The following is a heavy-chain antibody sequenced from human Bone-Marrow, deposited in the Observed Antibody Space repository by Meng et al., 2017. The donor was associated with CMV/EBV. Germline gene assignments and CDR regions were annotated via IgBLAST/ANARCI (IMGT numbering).Heavy chain of an antibody. D-gene: IGHD6-13*01. J-gene: IGHJ6*02. V-gene: IGHV3-23*01. CDR1: GFTFSSYW. CDR2: ISASGASA. Sequence: GESLKISCAASGFTFSSYWMSWVRQAPGKGLEWVSTISASGASAYYADSVRGRFTISRDNSKNTLHLQINGLRAEDTALYYCAKDRVTAGTNYYGMDVWGQGTTVTVSS. CDR3: AKDRVTAGTNYYGMDV.